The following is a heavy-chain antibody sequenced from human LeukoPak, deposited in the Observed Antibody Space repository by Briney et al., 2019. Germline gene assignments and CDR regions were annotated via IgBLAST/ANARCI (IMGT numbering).Heavy chain of an antibody. D-gene: IGHD6-13*01. CDR2: INQYGSEK. CDR1: GFTFSTYW. V-gene: IGHV3-7*01. Sequence: AGGSLRLSCAASGFTFSTYWMSWVRQAPGKGLEWVANINQYGSEKYYLDSVKGRFTISRDNAKNSLYLQMNSLRAEDTAVYFCTREAAAGIDYWGQGTLVTVSS. J-gene: IGHJ4*02. CDR3: TREAAAGIDY.